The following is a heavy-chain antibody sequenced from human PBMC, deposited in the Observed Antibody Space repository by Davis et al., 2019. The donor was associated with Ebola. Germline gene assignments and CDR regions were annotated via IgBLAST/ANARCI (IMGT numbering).Heavy chain of an antibody. CDR1: GFTFSSYW. CDR2: IKQDGSEK. Sequence: GESLKISCAASGFTFSSYWMSWVRQAPGKGLEWVANIKQDGSEKYYVDSVKGRFTISRDNAKNSLYLQMNSLRAEDTAVYYCARDLHYGMDVWGQGTTVTVSS. J-gene: IGHJ6*02. CDR3: ARDLHYGMDV. V-gene: IGHV3-7*01.